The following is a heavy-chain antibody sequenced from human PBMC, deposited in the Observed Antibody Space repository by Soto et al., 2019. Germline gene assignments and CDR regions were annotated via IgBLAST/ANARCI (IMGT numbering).Heavy chain of an antibody. CDR1: GFTFSSYG. J-gene: IGHJ5*02. CDR3: AKCPGVAAAGPPFDP. CDR2: ISYDGGNK. D-gene: IGHD6-13*01. V-gene: IGHV3-30*18. Sequence: ESGGGVVQPGRSLRLSCAASGFTFSSYGIHWVRQAPGKGLEWVAVISYDGGNKYYADSVKGRFTISRDNSKNTLYLQMNSLRSEDTAVYYCAKCPGVAAAGPPFDPWGQGTLVTVSS.